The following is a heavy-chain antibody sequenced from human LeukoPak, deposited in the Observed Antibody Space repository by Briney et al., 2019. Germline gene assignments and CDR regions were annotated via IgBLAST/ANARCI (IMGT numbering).Heavy chain of an antibody. CDR2: IKSKTDGGTT. CDR1: GFTFSNAR. V-gene: IGHV3-15*07. CDR3: ARSSGYSYGLVDY. Sequence: GGSLRLSCAASGFTFSNARMNWVRQAPGEGLEWVGRIKSKTDGGTTDYAAPVKGRFTISRDDSKNTLYLQMNSLRAEDTAVYYCARSSGYSYGLVDYWGQGTLVTVSS. J-gene: IGHJ4*02. D-gene: IGHD5-18*01.